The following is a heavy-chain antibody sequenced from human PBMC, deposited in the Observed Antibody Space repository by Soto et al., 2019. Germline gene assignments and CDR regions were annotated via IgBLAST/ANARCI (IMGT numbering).Heavy chain of an antibody. CDR3: ASGPTGMIDY. J-gene: IGHJ4*02. Sequence: QVQLVQSGAEVKSPGASVKVSCKASGYTFTSYDINWVRQVTGQGFEWMGWMNPKSGGTRYIQKFQGRVTITRDTPISTAYMELSSLTSEDTAVYYCASGPTGMIDYWGQGTLVTVSS. CDR1: GYTFTSYD. CDR2: MNPKSGGT. V-gene: IGHV1-8*01.